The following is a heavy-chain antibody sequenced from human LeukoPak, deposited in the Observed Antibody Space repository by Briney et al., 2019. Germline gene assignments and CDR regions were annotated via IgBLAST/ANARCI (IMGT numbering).Heavy chain of an antibody. CDR3: ARGAEYYAIWRGYAGYSDY. V-gene: IGHV4-4*02. J-gene: IGHJ4*02. CDR2: IYHDGTT. CDR1: GGSVSSSTW. Sequence: SGTLSLTCAVSGGSVSSSTWWSWVRQPPGKGLEWIGEIYHDGTTNYNPSLRSRITISLDRSKQKFSLKLTSVTAADTAVYFCARGAEYYAIWRGYAGYSDYWGQGISVTVSS. D-gene: IGHD3-3*01.